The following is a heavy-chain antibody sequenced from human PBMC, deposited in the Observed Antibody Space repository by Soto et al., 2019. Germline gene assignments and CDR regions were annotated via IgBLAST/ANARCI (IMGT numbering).Heavy chain of an antibody. CDR1: GFGFSDYG. J-gene: IGHJ4*02. CDR3: ARGATIERGERDFDY. CDR2: IWYDGSHK. D-gene: IGHD4-17*01. V-gene: IGHV3-33*01. Sequence: QVQLVESGAGVVQPGRSLRLSCAASGFGFSDYGMHWVRQAPGKGLEWVAAIWYDGSHKYHADSVKDRFTISRDNSKNTLYLQMDSLRAEDTAVYYCARGATIERGERDFDYWGQGALVTVSS.